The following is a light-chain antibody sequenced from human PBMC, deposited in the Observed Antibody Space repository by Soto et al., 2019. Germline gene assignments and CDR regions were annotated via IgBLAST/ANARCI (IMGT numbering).Light chain of an antibody. CDR2: EVT. J-gene: IGLJ1*01. CDR3: CSYTTSAPYV. Sequence: QSALTQPASVSGSPGQSITISCTGTSSDVGAYNFVSWYQHHPGRAPKLIIYEVTIRPSGVSNRFSGSKSGNTASLTISALQAEEESDYYCCSYTTSAPYVFGSGNKVTVL. V-gene: IGLV2-14*01. CDR1: SSDVGAYNF.